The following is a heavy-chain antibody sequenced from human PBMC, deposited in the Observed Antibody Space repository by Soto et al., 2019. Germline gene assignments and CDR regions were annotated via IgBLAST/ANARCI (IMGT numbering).Heavy chain of an antibody. D-gene: IGHD2-2*01. V-gene: IGHV3-74*01. Sequence: GGSLRLSCAASGFTFSSYWMHWVRQAPGKGLVWVSRINSDGSSTSYADSVKGRFTISRDNAKNTLYLQMNSLRAEDTAVYYCARVGDCSSTSCRDAFDIWGQGTMVTVSS. CDR3: ARVGDCSSTSCRDAFDI. CDR2: INSDGSST. J-gene: IGHJ3*02. CDR1: GFTFSSYW.